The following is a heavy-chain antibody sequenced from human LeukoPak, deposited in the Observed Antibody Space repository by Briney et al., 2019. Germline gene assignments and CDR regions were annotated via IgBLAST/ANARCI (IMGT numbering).Heavy chain of an antibody. CDR3: AKRADSSAHSFDY. Sequence: RSGGSLRLSCVVSGISLSNYAMTWVRQAPGKGLEWLSYIRSSDSTTYYADSVKGRFTISRDNAKNSLYLQMDSLRVEDTAVYYCAKRADSSAHSFDYWGQGTLVTVSS. CDR1: GISLSNYA. D-gene: IGHD3-22*01. J-gene: IGHJ4*02. V-gene: IGHV3-48*04. CDR2: IRSSDSTT.